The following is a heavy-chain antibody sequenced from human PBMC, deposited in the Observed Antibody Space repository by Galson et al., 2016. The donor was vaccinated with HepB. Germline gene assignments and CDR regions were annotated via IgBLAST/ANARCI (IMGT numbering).Heavy chain of an antibody. CDR3: AGLGSPRIPGGGGDV. CDR1: GYSFTNYW. V-gene: IGHV5-51*01. D-gene: IGHD1-26*01. CDR2: IYPGDSDT. J-gene: IGHJ4*02. Sequence: QSGAEVKKPGESLKISCKGSGYSFTNYWIAWVRQKPGKGLEWMGIIYPGDSDTRYSPSFQGQVTLSADNSIGTAYLQWSSLKASDTAMYYCAGLGSPRIPGGGGDVWGQGTLVTVSS.